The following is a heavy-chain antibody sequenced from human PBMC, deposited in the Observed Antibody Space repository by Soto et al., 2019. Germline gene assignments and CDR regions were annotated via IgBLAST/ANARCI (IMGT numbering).Heavy chain of an antibody. CDR3: ATASYCSGGSCYVGGPYWFDP. Sequence: QVQLVQSGAEVKKPGASVKVSCKVSGYTLTELSMHWVRQAPGKGLEWMGGFDPEDGETIYAQKFKGRVTMTEDTSTDTAYMELSSLISEDTAVYYCATASYCSGGSCYVGGPYWFDPWGQGTLVTVSS. V-gene: IGHV1-24*01. CDR2: FDPEDGET. D-gene: IGHD2-15*01. J-gene: IGHJ5*02. CDR1: GYTLTELS.